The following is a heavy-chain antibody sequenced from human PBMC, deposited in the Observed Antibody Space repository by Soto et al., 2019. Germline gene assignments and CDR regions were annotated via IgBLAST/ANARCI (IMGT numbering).Heavy chain of an antibody. CDR3: ARDNDRPQLGGNYYYILDV. D-gene: IGHD2-8*01. Sequence: QVQLEQSGAEVKKPGSSVKVSCKASGGTFRTAAISWVRQAPGQGLEWMGGIMPVFRTPHYAQKFQGRVTITADESTNTAYMELSGLRSDDTAVYYCARDNDRPQLGGNYYYILDVWGQGTTITVSS. J-gene: IGHJ6*02. V-gene: IGHV1-69*12. CDR2: IMPVFRTP. CDR1: GGTFRTAA.